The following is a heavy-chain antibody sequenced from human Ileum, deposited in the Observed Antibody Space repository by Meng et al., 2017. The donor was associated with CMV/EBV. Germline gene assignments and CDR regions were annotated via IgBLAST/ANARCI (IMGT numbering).Heavy chain of an antibody. Sequence: GGSLRLSCAASGFTFSNYWMSWVRQAPGKGLEWVASIKQDGSEKYYVDSVKGRFTFSRDNAKNSLHLQMNSLRAEDTAVYYCARVGDFSTTSFNFYYYGIDVWGQGTTVTVSS. V-gene: IGHV3-7*01. CDR1: GFTFSNYW. CDR3: ARVGDFSTTSFNFYYYGIDV. D-gene: IGHD2-2*01. CDR2: IKQDGSEK. J-gene: IGHJ6*02.